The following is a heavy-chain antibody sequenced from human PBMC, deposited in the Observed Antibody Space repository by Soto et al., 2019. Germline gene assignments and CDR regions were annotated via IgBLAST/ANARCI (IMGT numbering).Heavy chain of an antibody. CDR2: TNPSSGGA. CDR1: GYPFTGPY. CDR3: ARDFRTYSHGVDV. J-gene: IGHJ6*02. Sequence: ASVKVSCKASGYPFTGPYIYWVRQAPGQGLEWMGWTNPSSGGAAFAERFRGRVTVTRDTSIRTVFVELNSLTSDDTGVYFCARDFRTYSHGVDVWGQGTAVTVSS. D-gene: IGHD4-4*01. V-gene: IGHV1-2*02.